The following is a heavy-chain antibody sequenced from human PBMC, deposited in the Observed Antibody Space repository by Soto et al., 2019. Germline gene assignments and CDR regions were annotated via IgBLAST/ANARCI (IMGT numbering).Heavy chain of an antibody. Sequence: QLQLQESGPGLVKPSETLSLTCTVSGGSISSSSYYWGWICQPPGKGLEWIGSIYYSGSTYYNPSLKSRVTISVDTSKNQFSLKLSSVTAADTAVYYCARHGDSSGWYKGWVDYWGQGTLVTVSS. CDR1: GGSISSSSYY. J-gene: IGHJ4*02. CDR2: IYYSGST. V-gene: IGHV4-39*01. D-gene: IGHD6-19*01. CDR3: ARHGDSSGWYKGWVDY.